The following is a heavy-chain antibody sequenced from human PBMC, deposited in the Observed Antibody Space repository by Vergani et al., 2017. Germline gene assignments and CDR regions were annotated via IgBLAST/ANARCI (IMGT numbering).Heavy chain of an antibody. Sequence: QVQLVQFGAEVKKPGASAKVSCKAPGYTFTDYYMHWVRQASGHGLEWMGWINPNSGGTNYAQKFQGRVTMTRDTYISTAYMALSRLRSDDTDVYYCARGGGNMIVVDYDAFDIWGQGTMVTVSS. J-gene: IGHJ3*02. CDR3: ARGGGNMIVVDYDAFDI. V-gene: IGHV1-2*02. CDR2: INPNSGGT. CDR1: GYTFTDYY. D-gene: IGHD3-22*01.